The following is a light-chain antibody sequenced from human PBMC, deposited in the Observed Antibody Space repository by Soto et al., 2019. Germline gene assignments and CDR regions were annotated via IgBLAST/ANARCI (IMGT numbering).Light chain of an antibody. CDR3: QQYNDWPRT. CDR2: GAS. Sequence: EVVMTQSPATLSVSPGERATLSCRASQSVRSHLARYQQKPGQAPSLLIFGASTRATGVPARFSGSESGTEFTLTISSLQSEDVAVYFCQQYNDWPRTFGGGTKVEIK. J-gene: IGKJ4*01. V-gene: IGKV3-15*01. CDR1: QSVRSH.